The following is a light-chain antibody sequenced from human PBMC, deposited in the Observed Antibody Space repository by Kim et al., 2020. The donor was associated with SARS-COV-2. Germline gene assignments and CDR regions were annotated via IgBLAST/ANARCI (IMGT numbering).Light chain of an antibody. J-gene: IGLJ2*01. CDR2: GRN. V-gene: IGLV3-19*01. Sequence: VALGQPAGITGQGDSLRNYYGSWDQQKPEQAPLLVFYGRNHRPSGIPDRFSGSSSGSTTSLTITGAQAEDEADYYCNSRDSSGHRIFGGGTQLTVL. CDR3: NSRDSSGHRI. CDR1: SLRNYY.